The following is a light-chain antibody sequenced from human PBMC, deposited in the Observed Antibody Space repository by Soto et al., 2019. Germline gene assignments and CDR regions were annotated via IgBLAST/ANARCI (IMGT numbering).Light chain of an antibody. J-gene: IGKJ3*01. CDR3: QQSRNWPFT. CDR1: QSVSSSY. V-gene: IGKV3D-20*02. CDR2: GAS. Sequence: ELGVTQSPCTRSLSPGERARLSCTASQSVSSSYLDWYQQKHGQAPRLLIYGASSRATGIPERFSGSGSGTDVNLTISSLETVDFAVYYCQQSRNWPFTFGPGTKVDIK.